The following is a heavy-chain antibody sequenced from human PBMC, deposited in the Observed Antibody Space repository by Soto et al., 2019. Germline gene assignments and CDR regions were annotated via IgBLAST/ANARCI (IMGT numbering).Heavy chain of an antibody. Sequence: GGSLRLSCAASGFTFSSYAMHWVRQAPGKGLEWVAVISYDGSNKYYADSVKGRFTISRDNSKNTLYLQMNSLRAEDTAVYYCTRLHLAYYDIWTGCGPLEYWGQGTRVTVSS. D-gene: IGHD3-9*01. V-gene: IGHV3-30-3*01. CDR2: ISYDGSNK. J-gene: IGHJ4*02. CDR1: GFTFSSYA. CDR3: TRLHLAYYDIWTGCGPLEY.